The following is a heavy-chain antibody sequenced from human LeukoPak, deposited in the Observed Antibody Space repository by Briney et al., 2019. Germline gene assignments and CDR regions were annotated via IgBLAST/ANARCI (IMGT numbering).Heavy chain of an antibody. CDR2: IYHSGST. J-gene: IGHJ5*02. Sequence: SETLSLTCTVSGYSISSGYYWGWIRQPPGKGLEWIGSIYHSGSTYYNPSLKSRVTISVDTSKNQFSLKLSSVTAADTAVYYCARDGPSMTSITISGVVRVGWFDPWGQGTLVTVSS. CDR1: GYSISSGYY. CDR3: ARDGPSMTSITISGVVRVGWFDP. V-gene: IGHV4-38-2*02. D-gene: IGHD3-3*01.